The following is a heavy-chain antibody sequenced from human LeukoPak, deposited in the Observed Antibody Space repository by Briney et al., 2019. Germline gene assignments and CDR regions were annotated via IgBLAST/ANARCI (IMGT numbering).Heavy chain of an antibody. D-gene: IGHD5-12*01. CDR3: ARDGSLATPTRYHFVY. CDR2: FSGSGDHI. CDR1: GLTFSRYA. V-gene: IGHV3-23*01. Sequence: GGSLRLSCAASGLTFSRYAMMWVRQAPGKGLEWVSTFSGSGDHIYYADSVKGRLTISRDNSQNSLYLQMNSLRAADTAVYYCARDGSLATPTRYHFVYWGEGTLVTVSS. J-gene: IGHJ4*02.